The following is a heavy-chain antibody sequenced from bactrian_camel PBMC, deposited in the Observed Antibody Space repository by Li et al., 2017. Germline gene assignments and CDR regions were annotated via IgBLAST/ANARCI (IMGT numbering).Heavy chain of an antibody. CDR3: VQDGGCAAFAY. J-gene: IGHJ6*01. CDR2: INDGRGDT. D-gene: IGHD5*01. CDR1: GYTFSSGH. Sequence: VQLVESGGDLVQPGGSLRLSCAASGYTFSSGHMNWVRLAPGMGLEWVSTINDGRGDTSYADSVKGRFTISRDNAKNTVYLQMYGLEPVDTAVYYCVQDGGCAAFAYWGPGTQVTVS. V-gene: IGHV3S40*01.